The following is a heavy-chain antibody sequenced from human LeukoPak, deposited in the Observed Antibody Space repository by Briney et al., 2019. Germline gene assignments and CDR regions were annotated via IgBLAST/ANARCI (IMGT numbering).Heavy chain of an antibody. Sequence: ASVKVSCKASGYTFSNYGISWVRQAPGQGLEWVGWISIYNGKTNYAQKFQGRVSMTTDTSTSTAYMELRSLRSDDTAVYYCAARWQTTAFAFDIWGQGTMVTVSS. CDR1: GYTFSNYG. J-gene: IGHJ3*02. CDR3: AARWQTTAFAFDI. CDR2: ISIYNGKT. V-gene: IGHV1-18*01. D-gene: IGHD5-24*01.